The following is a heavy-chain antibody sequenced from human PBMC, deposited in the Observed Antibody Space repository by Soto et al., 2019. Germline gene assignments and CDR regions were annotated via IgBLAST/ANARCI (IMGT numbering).Heavy chain of an antibody. J-gene: IGHJ4*02. Sequence: PSETLSLTCAVYGGSFSGYYWTWIRQPPGTGLEWIGEINHSGSTNYNPSLKRRVTISVDTSKNQFSPKLTSETAEDTAVYYCARDKITGLFDYWGQGTLVTVSS. CDR1: GGSFSGYY. CDR3: ARDKITGLFDY. V-gene: IGHV4-34*01. D-gene: IGHD2-8*02. CDR2: INHSGST.